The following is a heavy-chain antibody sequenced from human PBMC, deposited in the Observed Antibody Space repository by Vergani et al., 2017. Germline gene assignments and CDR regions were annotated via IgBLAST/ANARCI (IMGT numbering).Heavy chain of an antibody. CDR3: AKYKFGEFFDY. CDR2: IYHSGST. D-gene: IGHD3-10*01. Sequence: QVQLQESGPGLVKPSETLSLTCAVSGYSISSGYYWGWIRPPPGKGLEWIGSIYHSGSTYYNPSLKSRVTISVDTSKNQFSLKLSSVTAADTAVYYCAKYKFGEFFDYWGQGTLVTVSS. CDR1: GYSISSGYY. J-gene: IGHJ4*02. V-gene: IGHV4-38-2*01.